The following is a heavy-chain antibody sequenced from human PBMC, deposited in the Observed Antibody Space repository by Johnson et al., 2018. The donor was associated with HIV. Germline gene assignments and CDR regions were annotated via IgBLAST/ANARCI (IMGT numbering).Heavy chain of an antibody. CDR1: GFTFSDYY. J-gene: IGHJ3*02. V-gene: IGHV3-7*03. CDR3: ARDKQVLITTFDAFDI. CDR2: IKQDGSEK. D-gene: IGHD3-22*01. Sequence: VQLVESGGGLVKPGGSLRLSCAASGFTFSDYYMSWIRQAPGKGLEWVANIKQDGSEKHYVDSVKGRFTISRDNAKNSLYLQMNSLRVEDTAVYYCARDKQVLITTFDAFDIWGQGTMVTVSS.